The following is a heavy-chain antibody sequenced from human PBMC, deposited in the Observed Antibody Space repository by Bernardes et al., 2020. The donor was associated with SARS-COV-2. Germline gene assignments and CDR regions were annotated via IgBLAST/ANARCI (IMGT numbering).Heavy chain of an antibody. J-gene: IGHJ4*02. V-gene: IGHV4-34*01. D-gene: IGHD3-10*01. Sequence: SETLSLTCAVYGGSFSGYYWSWIRQPPGKGPEWIGEVNHNGRNNYNPSLKSRVTISGDTSKNQFSLKLSSVTAADTAVYYCARRFYGSGSYPGWGQGTLVTVSS. CDR2: VNHNGRN. CDR1: GGSFSGYY. CDR3: ARRFYGSGSYPG.